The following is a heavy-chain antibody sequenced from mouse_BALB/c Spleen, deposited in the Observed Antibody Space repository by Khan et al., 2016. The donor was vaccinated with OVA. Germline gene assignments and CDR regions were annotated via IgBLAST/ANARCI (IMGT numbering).Heavy chain of an antibody. Sequence: VELVESGPELVKPGASVRMSCNASGYTFTDFLISWVKQGAGQGLEWIGEIYPGSGYTYYNEKFKGKATLTSDRSSNTAYMELSSLTSADSAVYICARAGYGGFAYSGQGTLVTVSA. D-gene: IGHD3-2*02. CDR3: ARAGYGGFAY. V-gene: IGHV1-81*01. J-gene: IGHJ3*01. CDR2: IYPGSGYT. CDR1: GYTFTDFL.